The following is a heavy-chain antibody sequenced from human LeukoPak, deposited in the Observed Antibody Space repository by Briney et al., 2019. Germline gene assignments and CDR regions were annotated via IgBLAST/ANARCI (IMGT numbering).Heavy chain of an antibody. CDR3: ARASSGYYYDY. V-gene: IGHV4-31*01. CDR2: IYYSGST. D-gene: IGHD3-22*01. CDR1: GHSISRGGYY. J-gene: IGHJ4*02. Sequence: NPSHTLSLPCTVSGHSISRGGYYWRWVRQHPGKGLEWIGYIYYSGSTYYNPSLKSLVTISVDTSKNQFSLKLSSVTAADTAVYYCARASSGYYYDYWGQGTLVTVSS.